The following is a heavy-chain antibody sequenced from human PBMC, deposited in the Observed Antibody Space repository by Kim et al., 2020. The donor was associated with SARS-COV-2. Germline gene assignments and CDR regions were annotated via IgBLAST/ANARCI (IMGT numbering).Heavy chain of an antibody. CDR1: EFSFSEYA. D-gene: IGHD1-1*01. CDR2: ISGRGGDT. V-gene: IGHV3-23*01. J-gene: IGHJ6*01. Sequence: GGSLRLSCAASEFSFSEYAMSWVRQSPGKGLEWVSTISGRGGDTYYTDSVKGRFTSSRDNPKNPLFLEMNNLRDDDTAVFYCVRGPGTTSWGFDYYAMDV. CDR3: VRGPGTTSWGFDYYAMDV.